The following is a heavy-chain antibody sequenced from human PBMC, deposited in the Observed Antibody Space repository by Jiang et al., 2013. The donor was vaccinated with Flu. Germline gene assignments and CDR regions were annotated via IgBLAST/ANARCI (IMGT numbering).Heavy chain of an antibody. CDR2: IHTRWSA. CDR1: DGSIISTSY. D-gene: IGHD3-10*01. V-gene: IGHV4-4*07. CDR3: ARNFYGSGSSA. Sequence: QLVESGPGLVKPSETLSLTCTVSDGSIISTSYWSWIRQPAGKGLEWLGRIHTRWSANYNPSLRGRVTMSLDTSKSLFSLKLTSVTAADTAVYYCARNFYGSGSSAWGQGTLVTVSS. J-gene: IGHJ5*02.